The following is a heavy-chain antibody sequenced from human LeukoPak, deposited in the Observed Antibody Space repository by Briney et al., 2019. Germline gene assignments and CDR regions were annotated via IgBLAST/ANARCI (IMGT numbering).Heavy chain of an antibody. CDR1: RGSTSSSY. CDR2: IYYNVDT. CDR3: ARAGENNYSGYSSSWYPPENWFDP. D-gene: IGHD6-13*01. J-gene: IGHJ5*02. Sequence: SETLSLTCTVSRGSTSSSYWGWIRQPPGKGLEWIGYIYYNVDTQYTPSLKSRVTISQDISRNQVSLNLTSVTAADTAMYYCARAGENNYSGYSSSWYPPENWFDPWGQGTLVTVSS. V-gene: IGHV4-59*01.